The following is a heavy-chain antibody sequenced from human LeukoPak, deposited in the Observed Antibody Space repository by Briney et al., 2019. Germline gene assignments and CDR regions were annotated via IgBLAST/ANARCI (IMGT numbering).Heavy chain of an antibody. V-gene: IGHV3-9*01. CDR3: AKVLTTTAPWYFDL. Sequence: GGSLRLSCAASGFTFDDYAMHWVRQAPGKGLERVSGISWNSGSIGYADSVKGRFTISRDNAKNSLYLQMNSLRAEDTALYYCAKVLTTTAPWYFDLWGRGTLVTVSS. CDR2: ISWNSGSI. D-gene: IGHD4-17*01. J-gene: IGHJ2*01. CDR1: GFTFDDYA.